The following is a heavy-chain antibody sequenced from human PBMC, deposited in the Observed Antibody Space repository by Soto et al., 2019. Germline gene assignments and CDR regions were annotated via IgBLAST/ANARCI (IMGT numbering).Heavy chain of an antibody. CDR3: ARGAGIFGVVIMYRYFDL. CDR1: GGSVSSGRYY. V-gene: IGHV4-61*01. J-gene: IGHJ2*01. Sequence: QVQLQESGPGLVKPSETLSLTCTVSGGSVSSGRYYWSWIRQPPGKGLERTGYIYYSGSTNYNPSLKGRVTIAVGTSKNQCSLKLSSVTAADTAVYFCARGAGIFGVVIMYRYFDLWGRGTLVTVSS. CDR2: IYYSGST. D-gene: IGHD3-3*01.